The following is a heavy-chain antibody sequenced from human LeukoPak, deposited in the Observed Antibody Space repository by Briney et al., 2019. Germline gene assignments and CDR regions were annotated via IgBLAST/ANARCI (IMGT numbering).Heavy chain of an antibody. J-gene: IGHJ6*02. CDR3: ARAPLYSGGSGWSIYYFYAMDV. D-gene: IGHD6-19*01. CDR2: IDNSGST. CDR1: GGSISSSY. V-gene: IGHV4-59*01. Sequence: SETLSLTCTVSGGSISSSYWSWVRQPPGKGLKWIGYIDNSGSTNYNPSLKSRVTISLHTPKSQFSLKLSSVTAADTAVYYCARAPLYSGGSGWSIYYFYAMDVWGPGTMVTVSS.